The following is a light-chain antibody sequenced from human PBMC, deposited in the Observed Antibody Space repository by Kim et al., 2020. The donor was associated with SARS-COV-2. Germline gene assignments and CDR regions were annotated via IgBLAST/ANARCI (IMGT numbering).Light chain of an antibody. CDR3: SAWDSRLRAWV. Sequence: RETATLTDTGNSNTVGYQGTAGLQQHPAHHPKHLSDRSNKRPSGISERLSASRSGNTASQTIYGLQPEDEADHYCSAWDSRLRAWVFGGGTKLT. V-gene: IGLV10-54*01. J-gene: IGLJ3*02. CDR2: RSN. CDR1: SNTVGYQG.